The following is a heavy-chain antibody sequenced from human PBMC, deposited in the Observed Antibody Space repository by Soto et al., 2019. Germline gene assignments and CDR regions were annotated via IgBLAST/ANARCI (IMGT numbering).Heavy chain of an antibody. CDR3: EKYALDSSGYYPDY. CDR1: GFTFSIYA. D-gene: IGHD3-22*01. V-gene: IGHV3-23*01. J-gene: IGHJ4*02. Sequence: GGSLRLSCAASGFTFSIYAMSWVRQAPGKGLEWVSVISGSGGSTYYADSVKGRFTISRDNSKNTLYLQMNSLRAEDTAVYYCEKYALDSSGYYPDYWGQGTPVTVSS. CDR2: ISGSGGST.